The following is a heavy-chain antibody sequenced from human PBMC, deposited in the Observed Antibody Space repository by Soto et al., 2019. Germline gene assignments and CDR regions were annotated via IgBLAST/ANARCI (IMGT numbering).Heavy chain of an antibody. CDR3: ARSGGDYYYYYGMDV. CDR1: GYSFTSYW. D-gene: IGHD4-17*01. Sequence: PGEPLKISCKGSGYSFTSYWIGLVRQMPGKGLEWMGIIYPGDSDTRYSPSFQGQVTISADKSISTAYLQWSSLKASDPAMYYCARSGGDYYYYYGMDVWGQGTTVTVSS. J-gene: IGHJ6*02. CDR2: IYPGDSDT. V-gene: IGHV5-51*01.